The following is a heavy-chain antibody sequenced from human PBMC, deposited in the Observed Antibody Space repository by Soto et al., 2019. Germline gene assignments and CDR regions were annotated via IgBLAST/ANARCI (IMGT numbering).Heavy chain of an antibody. J-gene: IGHJ6*02. D-gene: IGHD6-13*01. CDR2: IYYSGST. CDR3: AREALAAAGVYYYGMDV. Sequence: ETLSLTCTVSGGSVSSGSYYWSWIRQPPGKGLEWIGYIYYSGSTNYNPSLKSRVTISVDTSKNQFSLKLSSVTAADTAVYYCAREALAAAGVYYYGMDVWGQGTTVTVSS. CDR1: GGSVSSGSYY. V-gene: IGHV4-61*01.